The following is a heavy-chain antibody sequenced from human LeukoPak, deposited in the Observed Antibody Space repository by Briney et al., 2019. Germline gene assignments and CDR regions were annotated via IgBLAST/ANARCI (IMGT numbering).Heavy chain of an antibody. CDR3: ARLVYSGSYFDY. CDR1: GFTFSSYE. V-gene: IGHV3-48*03. D-gene: IGHD1-26*01. CDR2: ISSSGSTI. Sequence: PGGSLRLSCAASGFTFSSYEMNWVRQAPGKGLEWGSYISSSGSTIYYADSVKGRFTISRDNAKNSLYLQMNSLRAEDTAVYYCARLVYSGSYFDYWGQGTLVTVSS. J-gene: IGHJ4*02.